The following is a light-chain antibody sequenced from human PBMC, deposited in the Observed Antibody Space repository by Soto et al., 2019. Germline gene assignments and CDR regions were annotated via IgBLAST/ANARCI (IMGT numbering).Light chain of an antibody. V-gene: IGLV2-14*01. CDR3: SSYTSSTTLYV. CDR1: SRDVGGYNF. Sequence: QSVLTHPASVSRPPGQSITISCTATSRDVGGYNFVSWYQQHPGKAPKLMIYEVSNRPSGVSNRFSGSKSGNTASLTISGLQXEDEADYYCSSYTSSTTLYVVGTGTKV. J-gene: IGLJ1*01. CDR2: EVS.